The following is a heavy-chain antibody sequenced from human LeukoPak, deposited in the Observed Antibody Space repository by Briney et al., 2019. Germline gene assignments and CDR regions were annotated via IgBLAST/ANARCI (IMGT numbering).Heavy chain of an antibody. Sequence: GGSLRLSCAASGFTFSSYGMSWVRQAPGKGLEWVSIVSDSGGSTYYADSVKGRFTVSRDNSKNTLYLQMNSLRDEDTAVYYCASSGSYRFDYWGQGTLVTVSS. CDR1: GFTFSSYG. D-gene: IGHD1-26*01. CDR2: VSDSGGST. J-gene: IGHJ4*02. CDR3: ASSGSYRFDY. V-gene: IGHV3-23*01.